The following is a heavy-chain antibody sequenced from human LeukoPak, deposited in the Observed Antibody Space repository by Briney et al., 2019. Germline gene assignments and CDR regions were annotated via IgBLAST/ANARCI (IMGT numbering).Heavy chain of an antibody. Sequence: PSHLLTLTCSVSDSSIRSGGYYWSWIRQHPGKGLEWIWHIYSSRRTYSNPSLKSRVSISVDTSNNQFSLKLSSVTAADTAVYYCARGAEDTAWGYFDYWGQGTLVTVSS. CDR1: DSSIRSGGYY. D-gene: IGHD5-18*01. J-gene: IGHJ4*02. CDR2: IYSSRRT. CDR3: ARGAEDTAWGYFDY. V-gene: IGHV4-31*03.